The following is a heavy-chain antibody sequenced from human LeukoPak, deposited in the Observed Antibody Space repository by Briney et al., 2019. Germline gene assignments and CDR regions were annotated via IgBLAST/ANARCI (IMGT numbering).Heavy chain of an antibody. CDR1: GFNFKNYG. V-gene: IGHV3-30*18. J-gene: IGHJ4*02. CDR3: AKGCSSTSCAIEFDS. D-gene: IGHD2-2*01. Sequence: GGSLRLSCGGSGFNFKNYGIHWVRQAPGRGLEWVAGMSYDGGHIYYGDSVKGRFTISRDNSKDTAYVEMSSLRPADTAVYYCAKGCSSTSCAIEFDSWGQGILVTVSS. CDR2: MSYDGGHI.